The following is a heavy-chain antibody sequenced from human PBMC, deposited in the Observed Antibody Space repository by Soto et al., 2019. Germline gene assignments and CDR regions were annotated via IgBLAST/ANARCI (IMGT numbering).Heavy chain of an antibody. J-gene: IGHJ4*02. V-gene: IGHV1-69*13. CDR1: GGTFSSYA. CDR3: ARVTYYYDSSGYSPIFDC. D-gene: IGHD3-22*01. Sequence: ASVKVSCKASGGTFSSYAISWVRQAPGEGLEWMGGIIPIFGTANYAQKFQGRVTITADESTSTAYMELSSLRSEDTAVYYCARVTYYYDSSGYSPIFDCWGTGTLGKVSS. CDR2: IIPIFGTA.